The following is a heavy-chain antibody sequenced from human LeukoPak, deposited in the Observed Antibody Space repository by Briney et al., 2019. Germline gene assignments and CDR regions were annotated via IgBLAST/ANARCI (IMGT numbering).Heavy chain of an antibody. CDR1: GYTFTSHG. J-gene: IGHJ4*02. CDR2: ISSNNGNM. Sequence: ASVKVSCKASGYTFTSHGFSWVRQAPGQGLEWMGWISSNNGNMNYAQKFQGRVTMTTDTSTSTAYMELRSLRSDDTAVYYCARVPSTSCYDYWGQGTLVTVSS. CDR3: ARVPSTSCYDY. D-gene: IGHD2-2*01. V-gene: IGHV1-18*01.